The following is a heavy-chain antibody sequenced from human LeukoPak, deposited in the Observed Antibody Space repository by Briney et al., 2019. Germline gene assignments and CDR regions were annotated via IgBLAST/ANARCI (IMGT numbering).Heavy chain of an antibody. Sequence: SQTLSLTCTVSGGSISSGSYYWSWIRQPAGKGLEWIGRIYTSGSTYYNPSLKSRVTISVDTSKNQFSLKLSSVTAADTAVYYCARRAYDFWSGPEYFQHWGQGTLVTVSS. V-gene: IGHV4-61*02. D-gene: IGHD3-3*01. CDR2: IYTSGST. J-gene: IGHJ1*01. CDR3: ARRAYDFWSGPEYFQH. CDR1: GGSISSGSYY.